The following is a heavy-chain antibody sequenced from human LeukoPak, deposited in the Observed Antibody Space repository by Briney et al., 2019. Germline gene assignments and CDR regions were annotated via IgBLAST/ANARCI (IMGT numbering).Heavy chain of an antibody. Sequence: PGRSLRLSCAASGFTFSSYAMHWVRQAPGKGLEWVAVISYDGSNKYYADSVKGRFTISRDNAKNSLYLQMNSLRAEDTAVYYCAIAPKLGFPLGAGGYWGQGTLVTVSS. V-gene: IGHV3-30-3*01. D-gene: IGHD3-16*01. CDR2: ISYDGSNK. CDR1: GFTFSSYA. CDR3: AIAPKLGFPLGAGGY. J-gene: IGHJ4*02.